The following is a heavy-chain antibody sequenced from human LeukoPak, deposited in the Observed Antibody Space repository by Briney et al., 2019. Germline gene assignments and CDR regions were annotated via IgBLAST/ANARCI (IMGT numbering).Heavy chain of an antibody. V-gene: IGHV4-59*08. Sequence: SETLSLTCTVSGGSISGTYYWSWVRQPPGKGLEWIGYIYYTGTTDSSPSLKSRVTISLDTSKNQFSLNLSSVTAADTAVYYCARRWVYDKRAFDAWGQGTMVTVSS. J-gene: IGHJ3*01. CDR1: GGSISGTYY. CDR2: IYYTGTT. CDR3: ARRWVYDKRAFDA. D-gene: IGHD3-16*01.